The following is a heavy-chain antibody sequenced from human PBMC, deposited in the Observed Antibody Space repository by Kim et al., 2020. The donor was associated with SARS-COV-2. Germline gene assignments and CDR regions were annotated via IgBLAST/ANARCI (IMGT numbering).Heavy chain of an antibody. D-gene: IGHD3-10*01. J-gene: IGHJ5*02. CDR3: ARDGGLLWFRPPLNWFDP. CDR2: ISYDGSNK. V-gene: IGHV3-30*04. Sequence: GGSLRLSCAASGFTFSSYAMHWVRQAPGKGLEWVAVISYDGSNKYYVDSVKGRFTISRDNSKNTLYLQMNSLRAEDTAVYYCARDGGLLWFRPPLNWFDPWGQGTLVTVSS. CDR1: GFTFSSYA.